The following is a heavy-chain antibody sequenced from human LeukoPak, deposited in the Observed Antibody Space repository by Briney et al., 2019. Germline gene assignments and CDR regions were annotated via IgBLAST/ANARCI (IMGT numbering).Heavy chain of an antibody. Sequence: PSETLSLTCTVSGGSISSYYWSWIRQPPGKGLEWIGYIYYSGSTNYNPSLKSRVTISVDTSKNKFSLKLSSVTAADTAVYYCARTSVVVIARKGAFDIWGQGTMVTVSS. J-gene: IGHJ3*02. V-gene: IGHV4-59*01. D-gene: IGHD2-21*01. CDR1: GGSISSYY. CDR3: ARTSVVVIARKGAFDI. CDR2: IYYSGST.